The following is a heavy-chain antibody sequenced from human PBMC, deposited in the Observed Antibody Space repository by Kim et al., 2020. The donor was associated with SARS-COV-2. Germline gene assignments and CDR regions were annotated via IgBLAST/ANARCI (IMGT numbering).Heavy chain of an antibody. CDR3: AKLSWDFWTGPKSESG. V-gene: IGHV3-23*01. CDR2: MRSSSTGSAT. J-gene: IGHJ4*02. CDR1: GSSISTYA. Sequence: GGSLRLSCTASGSSISTYAMSWVRQAPGKGVEWVSGMRSSSTGSATFYADSVKGRFTISRDNSKNTLDLQMNSLRVEDTAIYYCAKLSWDFWTGPKSESGWGQGTQVTVSS. D-gene: IGHD3-3*01.